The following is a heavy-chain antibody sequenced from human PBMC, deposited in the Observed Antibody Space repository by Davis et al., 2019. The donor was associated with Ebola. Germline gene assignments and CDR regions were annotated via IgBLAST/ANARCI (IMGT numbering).Heavy chain of an antibody. V-gene: IGHV4-34*01. CDR2: INHSGST. CDR3: ARRRGYSYGYLY. D-gene: IGHD5-18*01. Sequence: SETLSLTCTVSGGSISNYYWSWIRQPPGKGLEWIGEINHSGSTNYNPSLKSRVTISVDTSKNQFSLKLSSVTAADTAVYYCARRRGYSYGYLYWGQGTLVTVSS. J-gene: IGHJ4*02. CDR1: GGSISNYY.